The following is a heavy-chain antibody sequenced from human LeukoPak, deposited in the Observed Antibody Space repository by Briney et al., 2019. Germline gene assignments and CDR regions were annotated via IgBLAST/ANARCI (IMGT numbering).Heavy chain of an antibody. V-gene: IGHV4-34*01. J-gene: IGHJ4*02. Sequence: SETLSLTCAVYGGSFSGYYWSWIRQPPGKGLEWIGEINHSGSTNYNPSLKSRVTISVDTSKNQFSLKLSSVTAADTAVYYCARQSSGRQQLTHWGQGTLVTVSS. CDR2: INHSGST. D-gene: IGHD6-13*01. CDR3: ARQSSGRQQLTH. CDR1: GGSFSGYY.